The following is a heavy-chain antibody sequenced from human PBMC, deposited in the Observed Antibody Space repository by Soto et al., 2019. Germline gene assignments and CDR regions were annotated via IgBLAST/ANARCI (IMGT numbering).Heavy chain of an antibody. J-gene: IGHJ5*02. D-gene: IGHD3-3*01. Sequence: PGGSLRLSCAASGSSISSHWMSWVRQAPGKGLEWVANINQDGTKIHYVDSVKGRFTISRDNAKNSLHLQLSSLRADDTAVYFCARGEEWLLLSLQGVFDPWGQGTLVTVSS. CDR3: ARGEEWLLLSLQGVFDP. CDR1: GSSISSHW. V-gene: IGHV3-7*03. CDR2: INQDGTKI.